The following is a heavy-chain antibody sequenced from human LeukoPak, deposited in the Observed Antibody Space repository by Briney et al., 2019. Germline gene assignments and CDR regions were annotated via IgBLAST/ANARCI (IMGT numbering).Heavy chain of an antibody. Sequence: GSLRLSCAASGFTFSSYWMSWVRQAPGKGLEWIGSIYYSGSTYYNPSLKSRVTISVDTSKNQFSLKLSSVTAADTAVYYCARLCSIRMGLDYWGQGTLVTVSS. V-gene: IGHV4-39*01. J-gene: IGHJ4*02. CDR2: IYYSGST. D-gene: IGHD3-10*02. CDR3: ARLCSIRMGLDY. CDR1: GFTFSSYW.